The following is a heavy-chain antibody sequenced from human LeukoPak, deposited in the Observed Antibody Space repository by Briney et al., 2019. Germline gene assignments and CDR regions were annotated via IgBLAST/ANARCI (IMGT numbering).Heavy chain of an antibody. CDR3: ASDRTLDY. D-gene: IGHD3/OR15-3a*01. V-gene: IGHV3-21*01. CDR1: GFTFSSYS. J-gene: IGHJ4*02. CDR2: IGSRTSFI. Sequence: GGSLRLSCAASGFTFSSYSMNCVRQPPGKGLEWVSSIGSRTSFIYHAESVKGRFAISRDDARNSLYLQLNSLRAEDSAVYYCASDRTLDYWGQGTLVTVSS.